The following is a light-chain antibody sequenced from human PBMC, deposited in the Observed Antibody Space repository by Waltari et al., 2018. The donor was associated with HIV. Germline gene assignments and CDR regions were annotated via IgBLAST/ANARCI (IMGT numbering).Light chain of an antibody. CDR2: DVI. CDR3: CSYGGSYTWL. J-gene: IGLJ3*02. Sequence: QSALSQPHSVSGSPGQAVTISCNGSGSAIGTYDHVSWYPLHSGKAPRVIVYDVIKRPAGVPDRIIGSKSGNTASLTISGLQTDDEADYFCCSYGGSYTWLFGGGTKLTV. CDR1: GSAIGTYDH. V-gene: IGLV2-11*01.